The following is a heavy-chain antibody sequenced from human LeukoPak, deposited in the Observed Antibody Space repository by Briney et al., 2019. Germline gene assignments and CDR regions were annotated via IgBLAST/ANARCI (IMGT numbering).Heavy chain of an antibody. J-gene: IGHJ4*02. Sequence: PGGSLRLSCAASGFTVSTNYMSWVRQAPEKGLEWVSIIYSGGNTYYTDSVKGRFTISRDISNNTLYLQMNSLRPEDTAVYYCAKEALFRGVHGNYFDYWGQGTLVTVSS. D-gene: IGHD3-10*01. CDR3: AKEALFRGVHGNYFDY. V-gene: IGHV3-53*05. CDR2: IYSGGNT. CDR1: GFTVSTNY.